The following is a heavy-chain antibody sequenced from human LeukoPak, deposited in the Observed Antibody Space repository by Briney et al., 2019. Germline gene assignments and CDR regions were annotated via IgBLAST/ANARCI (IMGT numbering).Heavy chain of an antibody. CDR1: GGTFISYA. D-gene: IGHD6-19*01. CDR2: IISIFGTA. CDR3: AKPLIAVAGTSAFDI. J-gene: IGHJ3*02. Sequence: SVKVSCKASGGTFISYAISWVRQAPGQGLEWMGRIISIFGTANYAQKFQGRVTITTDESTSTAYMELSSLRSEDTAVYYCAKPLIAVAGTSAFDIWGQGTMVTVSS. V-gene: IGHV1-69*05.